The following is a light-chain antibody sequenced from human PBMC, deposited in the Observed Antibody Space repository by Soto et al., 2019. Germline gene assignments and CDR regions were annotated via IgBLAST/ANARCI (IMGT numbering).Light chain of an antibody. CDR2: DAS. CDR3: QQYEALWT. J-gene: IGKJ1*01. V-gene: IGKV1-5*01. Sequence: DIQMTQSPSTLSASVGDRVTITCRASQRINSWLAWYQQKPGKAPNLLIYDASTLESGVQSRFSGSGSGTEFTLTITSLQPGDFATYYCQQYEALWTFGQGTKVEIK. CDR1: QRINSW.